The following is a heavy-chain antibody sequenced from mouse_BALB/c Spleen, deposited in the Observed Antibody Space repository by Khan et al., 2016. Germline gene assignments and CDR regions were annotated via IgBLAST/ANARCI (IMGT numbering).Heavy chain of an antibody. CDR3: ARTDRRGYFDY. V-gene: IGHV1-9*01. CDR2: ILPGSGST. CDR1: GYTFSSYW. Sequence: QVQLQQSGAELMKPGASVKISCKATGYTFSSYWIEWVKQRPGHGLEGIGEILPGSGSTNYNEKFRGKATFTADTSANTAYMQLSSLTSEDSAVHYCARTDRRGYFDYWGQGTTLTVSS. J-gene: IGHJ2*01.